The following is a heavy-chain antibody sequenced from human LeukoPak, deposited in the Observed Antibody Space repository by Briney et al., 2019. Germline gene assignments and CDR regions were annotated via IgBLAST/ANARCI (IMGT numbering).Heavy chain of an antibody. CDR1: GGSFCCYY. D-gene: IGHD5-18*01. CDR2: INHSGST. V-gene: IGHV4-34*01. J-gene: IGHJ4*02. CDR3: ARAEPGYIYGQYFDY. Sequence: SETLSLTCAVYGGSFCCYYWSWIRQPPGKGLEWIGEINHSGSTNHNPSLKSRVTISVDTSKNQFSLKLSSVTAADTAVYYCARAEPGYIYGQYFDYWGQGTLVTVSS.